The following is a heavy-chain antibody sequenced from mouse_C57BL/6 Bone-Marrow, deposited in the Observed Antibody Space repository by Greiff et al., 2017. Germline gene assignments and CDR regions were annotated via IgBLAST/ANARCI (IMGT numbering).Heavy chain of an antibody. D-gene: IGHD2-3*01. CDR1: GYTFTDYY. CDR2: INPNNGGT. J-gene: IGHJ2*01. V-gene: IGHV1-26*01. CDR3: ARSTVYDVYYFDY. Sequence: EVQLVESGPELVKPGASVKLSCKASGYTFTDYYMNWVKQSHGKSLQWIGDINPNNGGTSYNQKFKGKATLTVATSTSTAYMELRSLTSEDSAVYNCARSTVYDVYYFDYWCQGTTLTVSS.